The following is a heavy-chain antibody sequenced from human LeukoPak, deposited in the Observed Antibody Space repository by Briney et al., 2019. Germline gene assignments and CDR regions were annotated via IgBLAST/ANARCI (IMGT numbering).Heavy chain of an antibody. CDR2: INHSGST. Sequence: SETLSLTCAVHGGSFSGYYWSWIRQPPGKGLEWIGEINHSGSTNYNPSLKSRVTISVDTSKNQFSLKLSSVTAADTAVYYCARGSNLYGINYWGQGTLVTVSS. CDR1: GGSFSGYY. CDR3: ARGSNLYGINY. J-gene: IGHJ4*02. D-gene: IGHD4-17*01. V-gene: IGHV4-34*01.